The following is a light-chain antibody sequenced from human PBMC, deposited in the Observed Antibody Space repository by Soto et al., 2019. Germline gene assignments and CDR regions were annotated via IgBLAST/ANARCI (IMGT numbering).Light chain of an antibody. CDR1: QSFNSIY. Sequence: EIVLTQSPGTLSLSPGERATLSCRASQSFNSIYLAWYQQKPGQAPRLLIYGASSRATGIPDRFSGSGSGTDFTLPISRLEPEDFAVYYCHQYDSWTFGQGTKVDIK. V-gene: IGKV3-20*01. J-gene: IGKJ1*01. CDR3: HQYDSWT. CDR2: GAS.